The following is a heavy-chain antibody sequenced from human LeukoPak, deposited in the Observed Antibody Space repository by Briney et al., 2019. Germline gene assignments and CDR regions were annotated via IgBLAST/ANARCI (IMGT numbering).Heavy chain of an antibody. CDR1: GGTFSSYA. D-gene: IGHD1-1*01. CDR2: IIPIFGTA. CDR3: ASGFNWNMLRTLVYYYYGMDV. V-gene: IGHV1-69*13. J-gene: IGHJ6*02. Sequence: SVKVSCKASGGTFSSYAISWVRQAPGQGLEWMGGIIPIFGTANYAQKFQGRVTITADESTSTAYMELSSLRSEDTAVYYCASGFNWNMLRTLVYYYYGMDVWGQGTLVTVSS.